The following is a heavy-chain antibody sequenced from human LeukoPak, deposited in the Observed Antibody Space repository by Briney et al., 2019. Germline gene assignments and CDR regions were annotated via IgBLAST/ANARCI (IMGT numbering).Heavy chain of an antibody. Sequence: GGSLRLSSAASGFTFDDYAMHWVRQAPGKGLEWVSGISWNSGSIGYADSVKGRFTISRDNAKNSLYLQMNSLRAEDTALYYCAKAEYSSGWYYFDYWGQGTLVTVSS. J-gene: IGHJ4*02. V-gene: IGHV3-9*01. CDR1: GFTFDDYA. D-gene: IGHD6-19*01. CDR2: ISWNSGSI. CDR3: AKAEYSSGWYYFDY.